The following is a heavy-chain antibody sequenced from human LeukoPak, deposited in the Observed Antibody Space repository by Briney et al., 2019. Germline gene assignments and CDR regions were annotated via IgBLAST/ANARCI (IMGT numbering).Heavy chain of an antibody. V-gene: IGHV4-59*01. CDR2: TYNSGST. CDR3: VRDRELNY. Sequence: SETLSLTCTVSGGSISIYYWSWIRQPPGKGLEWLGYTYNSGSTLYNPSLKSRVTISVDTSRNEFSLRLTSVTAADAAVYYRVRDRELNYWGQGTLVTVSS. D-gene: IGHD3-10*01. J-gene: IGHJ4*02. CDR1: GGSISIYY.